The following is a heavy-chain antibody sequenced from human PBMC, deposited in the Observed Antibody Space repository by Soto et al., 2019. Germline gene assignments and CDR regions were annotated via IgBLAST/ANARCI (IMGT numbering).Heavy chain of an antibody. D-gene: IGHD4-4*01. J-gene: IGHJ6*02. CDR1: GGTFSSYA. CDR2: IIPIFGTA. Sequence: SVKVSCKASGGTFSSYAISWVRQAPGQGLEWMGGIIPIFGTANYAQKFQGRGTITADESTSTAYMELSSLRSEDTAVYYCASSYSNYALIDYYYYGMDVWGQGTTVTVSS. V-gene: IGHV1-69*13. CDR3: ASSYSNYALIDYYYYGMDV.